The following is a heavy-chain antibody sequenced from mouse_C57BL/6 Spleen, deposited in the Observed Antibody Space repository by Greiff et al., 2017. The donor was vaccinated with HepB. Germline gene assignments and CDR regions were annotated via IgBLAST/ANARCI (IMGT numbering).Heavy chain of an antibody. V-gene: IGHV1-22*01. CDR3: ASPGLPWYFDV. Sequence: EVQLQQSGPELVKPGASVKMSCKASGYTFTDYNMHWVKQSHGKSLEWIGYINPNNGGTSYNQKFKGKATLTVNKSSSTAYMELRSLTSEDSAVYYCASPGLPWYFDVWGTGTTVTVSS. J-gene: IGHJ1*03. CDR2: INPNNGGT. D-gene: IGHD3-1*01. CDR1: GYTFTDYN.